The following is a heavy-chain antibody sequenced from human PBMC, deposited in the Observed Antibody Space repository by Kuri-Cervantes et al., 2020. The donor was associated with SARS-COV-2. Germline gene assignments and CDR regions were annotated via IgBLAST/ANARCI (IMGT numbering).Heavy chain of an antibody. J-gene: IGHJ4*02. V-gene: IGHV4-61*01. CDR1: GGSVSSGSYY. D-gene: IGHD2/OR15-2a*01. CDR3: ARGAID. CDR2: IYYNGST. Sequence: SETLSLTCTVSGGSVSSGSYYWSWIRQPPGKGLEWVGYIYYNGSTYYNPSLRSRVIVSVDRSKNQFPLNLNSVTAADTALYYCARGAIDWGQGTLVTVSS.